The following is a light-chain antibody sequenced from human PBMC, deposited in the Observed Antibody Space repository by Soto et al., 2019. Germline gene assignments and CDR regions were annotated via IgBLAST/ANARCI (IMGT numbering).Light chain of an antibody. CDR1: QSVSSY. CDR2: DTY. J-gene: IGKJ4*01. V-gene: IGKV3-11*01. Sequence: EIVLTQPPATLSLSPGERATLSCRASQSVSSYLAWNQQKPGQAPRLLINDTYNMATGIPARFSVSWSGTDFTLTISSLEPEDFAVYYCQQRSNWPRSFGGGTRWIS. CDR3: QQRSNWPRS.